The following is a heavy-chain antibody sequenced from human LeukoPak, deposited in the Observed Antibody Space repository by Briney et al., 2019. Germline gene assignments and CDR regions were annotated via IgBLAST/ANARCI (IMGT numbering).Heavy chain of an antibody. V-gene: IGHV3-30*03. CDR2: ISYDGSYK. J-gene: IGHJ6*02. D-gene: IGHD4-17*01. CDR1: RFTFSSYG. CDR3: AITGDYRSGDYYYFYGMDV. Sequence: GGSLRLSCAASRFTFSSYGMHWVRQAPGKGLEWVAVISYDGSYKYYADSVRGRFTISRDNSKNTLYLQMNSLRAEDTAVYYCAITGDYRSGDYYYFYGMDVWGQGTMVTVSS.